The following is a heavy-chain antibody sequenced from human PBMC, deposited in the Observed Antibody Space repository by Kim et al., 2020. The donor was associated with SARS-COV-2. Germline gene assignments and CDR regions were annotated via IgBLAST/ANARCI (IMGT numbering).Heavy chain of an antibody. CDR2: IRGKSNSYST. V-gene: IGHV3-72*01. CDR1: GFTVSDHA. D-gene: IGHD1-26*01. J-gene: IGHJ4*02. CDR3: ARRSSGTSYSDF. Sequence: GGSLRLSCAASGFTVSDHAMDWVRQTPGKGLEWIGRIRGKSNSYSTEYAASVKGRFIVSRDDSGDSLYLQMNSLKTEDTAVYYCARRSSGTSYSDFWDQGTLVTVSS.